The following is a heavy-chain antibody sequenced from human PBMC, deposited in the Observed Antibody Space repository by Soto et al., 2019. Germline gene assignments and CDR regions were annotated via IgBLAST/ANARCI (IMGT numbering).Heavy chain of an antibody. V-gene: IGHV5-51*01. D-gene: IGHD6-19*01. CDR3: AIRGASQWLKF. Sequence: GESLKISFKGSGYSFTSYWIGWVRQMPGKGLEWMGIVYTGDSATTYSPSFQGQVTISADKSISTAYLQWSSLKASDTAIYYCAIRGASQWLKFWGQGTLVTVSS. J-gene: IGHJ4*02. CDR1: GYSFTSYW. CDR2: VYTGDSAT.